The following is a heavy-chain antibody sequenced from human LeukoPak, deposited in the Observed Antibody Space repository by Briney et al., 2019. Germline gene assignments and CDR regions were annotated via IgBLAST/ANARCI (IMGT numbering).Heavy chain of an antibody. CDR3: AILDERLELRN. J-gene: IGHJ4*02. CDR1: GYSFTNYW. Sequence: GESLKISCNGSGYSFTNYWIGWVRQMPGKGLEWRGIIYPGDSDNRYSPSFQAQVTITADKSISTAYLQWSSLKASETAMYYCAILDERLELRNWGQGTLVTVSS. D-gene: IGHD1-7*01. CDR2: IYPGDSDN. V-gene: IGHV5-51*01.